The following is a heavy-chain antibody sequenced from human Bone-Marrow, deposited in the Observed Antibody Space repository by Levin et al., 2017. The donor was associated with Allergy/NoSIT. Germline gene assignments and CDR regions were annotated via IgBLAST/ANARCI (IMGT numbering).Heavy chain of an antibody. CDR2: IYHSGST. CDR3: ARDRSAGGMDV. J-gene: IGHJ6*02. V-gene: IGHV4-59*01. Sequence: SETLSLACTVSGGSISSYYWSWIRQPPGKGLEWIGHIYHSGSTDYNPSLMSRLIISVDTSKNQFSLKLRSVTAADTALYYCARDRSAGGMDVWGHGTTVIVSS. CDR1: GGSISSYY.